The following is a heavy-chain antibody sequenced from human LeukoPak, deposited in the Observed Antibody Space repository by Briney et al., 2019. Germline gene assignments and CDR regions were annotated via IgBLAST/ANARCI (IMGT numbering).Heavy chain of an antibody. CDR2: IRSKANNYAT. J-gene: IGHJ4*02. D-gene: IGHD3-22*01. Sequence: GGSLRLSCAASGFTFSSYGMSWVRQAPGKGLEWVGRIRSKANNYATTYAASVKDRFTISRDDSKNTAYLQMHSLKTEDTAVYYCTRLGYNYDTSGNYWGQGTLVTVSS. V-gene: IGHV3-73*01. CDR3: TRLGYNYDTSGNY. CDR1: GFTFSSYG.